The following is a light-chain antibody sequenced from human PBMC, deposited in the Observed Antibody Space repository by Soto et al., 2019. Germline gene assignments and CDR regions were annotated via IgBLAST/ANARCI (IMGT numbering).Light chain of an antibody. J-gene: IGLJ2*01. CDR1: SSDVGGYDY. Sequence: QSVLTQPASVSGSPGQSISISCTGTSSDVGGYDYVSWYQQHPGKAPKLKIYEVSNRPSGVSNRFSGSKSGNTASLTISGLQAADEADYYCSSYTISSTVVFGGGTKLTVL. CDR2: EVS. V-gene: IGLV2-14*01. CDR3: SSYTISSTVV.